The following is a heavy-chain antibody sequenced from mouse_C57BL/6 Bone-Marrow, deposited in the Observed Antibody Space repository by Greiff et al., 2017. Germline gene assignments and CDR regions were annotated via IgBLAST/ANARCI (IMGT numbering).Heavy chain of an antibody. Sequence: VQLQQSGAELMKPGASVKLSCKATGYTFTGYWIECVKQRPGHGLEWIGVILPGSGSTNYNEKFKGKGTFTADTSSNTAYMQLSSLTTGDSAIYYCESPLYYYGSSYEAYWGQGTLVTVSA. V-gene: IGHV1-9*01. D-gene: IGHD1-1*01. CDR2: ILPGSGST. CDR1: GYTFTGYW. CDR3: ESPLYYYGSSYEAY. J-gene: IGHJ3*01.